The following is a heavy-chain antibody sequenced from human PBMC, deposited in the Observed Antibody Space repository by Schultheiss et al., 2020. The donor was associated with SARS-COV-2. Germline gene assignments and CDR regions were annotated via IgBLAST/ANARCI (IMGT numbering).Heavy chain of an antibody. D-gene: IGHD6-13*01. Sequence: GGSLRLSCAASGFTFSSYAMSWVRQAPGKGLEWVSAISGSGGSTYYADSVRGRFTISRDNAENALFLQMSSLGAEDTAVYYCARGRGGSAGYYAFDMWGQGTMVTVSS. J-gene: IGHJ3*02. CDR3: ARGRGGSAGYYAFDM. CDR1: GFTFSSYA. CDR2: ISGSGGST. V-gene: IGHV3-23*01.